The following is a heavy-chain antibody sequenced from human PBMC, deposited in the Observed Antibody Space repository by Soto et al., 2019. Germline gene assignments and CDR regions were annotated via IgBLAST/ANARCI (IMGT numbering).Heavy chain of an antibody. CDR3: ARESSYFWSGYYNWFDP. CDR2: IWYNGSNK. Sequence: GGSLRLSCAASGFTFSSYSMNWVRQAPGKGLEWVSVIWYNGSNKYYADSVKGRFTISRDNSKNTLYLQMNSLRAEDTAVYYCARESSYFWSGYYNWFDPWGQGTLVTVSS. J-gene: IGHJ5*02. V-gene: IGHV3-33*08. CDR1: GFTFSSYS. D-gene: IGHD3-3*01.